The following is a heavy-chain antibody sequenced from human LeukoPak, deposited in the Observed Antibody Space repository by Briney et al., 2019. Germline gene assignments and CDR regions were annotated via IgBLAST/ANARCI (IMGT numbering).Heavy chain of an antibody. CDR2: IYYSGST. J-gene: IGHJ4*02. CDR3: ARTSGYYPAFDY. V-gene: IGHV4-31*03. CDR1: GGSISSGGYY. D-gene: IGHD3-22*01. Sequence: PSETLSLTCTVSGGSISSGGYYWSWIRQHPGKGLEWIGYIYYSGSTYYNPSLKSRVTISVDTSKNQFSLKLSSVTAADTAVCYCARTSGYYPAFDYWGQGTLVTVSS.